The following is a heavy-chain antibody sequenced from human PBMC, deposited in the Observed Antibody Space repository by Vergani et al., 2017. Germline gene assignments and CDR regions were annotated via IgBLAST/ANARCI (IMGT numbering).Heavy chain of an antibody. CDR3: ARAPYNWNDGNYYYYGMDV. CDR2: IIPVLGKT. D-gene: IGHD1-20*01. J-gene: IGHJ6*02. CDR1: GATFRSNT. V-gene: IGHV1-69*08. Sequence: QVQLVQSGAEVKKPGSSVKVSCKASGATFRSNTISWVRQVPGQGLEWMGRIIPVLGKTKYAQDFQGRLTITADTSTSTAYMELTSLRSEDTAVYYCARAPYNWNDGNYYYYGMDVWGQGTTVTVSS.